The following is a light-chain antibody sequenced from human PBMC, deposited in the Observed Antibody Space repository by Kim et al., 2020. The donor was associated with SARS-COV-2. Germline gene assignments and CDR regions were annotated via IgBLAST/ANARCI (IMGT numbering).Light chain of an antibody. CDR2: DDS. J-gene: IGLJ2*01. CDR3: QVWDSSSDHPVV. CDR1: NMGSKS. V-gene: IGLV3-21*03. Sequence: PGKTARSTCGGNNMGSKSVHWYQQKPGQAPVLVVYDDSDRPSGIPERFSGSNSGNTATLTISRVEAGDEADYYCQVWDSSSDHPVVFGGGTQLTVL.